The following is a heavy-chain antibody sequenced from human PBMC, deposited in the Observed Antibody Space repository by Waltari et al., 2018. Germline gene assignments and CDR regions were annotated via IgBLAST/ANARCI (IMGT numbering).Heavy chain of an antibody. Sequence: QLQLQESGPGLVKPSETLSLTCTVSGGYISSSSSYWGWIRQPPGKGLEWIGSIYYSGSTYYNPSLKSRVTISVDTSKNQFSLKLSSVTAADTAVYYCARGEKVFWSGYHFDYWGQGTLVTVSS. CDR3: ARGEKVFWSGYHFDY. D-gene: IGHD3-3*01. CDR2: IYYSGST. CDR1: GGYISSSSSY. V-gene: IGHV4-39*01. J-gene: IGHJ4*02.